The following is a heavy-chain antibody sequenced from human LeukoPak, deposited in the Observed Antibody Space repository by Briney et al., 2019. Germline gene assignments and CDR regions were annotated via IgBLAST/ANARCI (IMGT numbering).Heavy chain of an antibody. Sequence: SVKVSCKASGGTFSSYAISWVRQAPGQGLEWMGGIIPIFGTANYAQKFQGRVTITADESTSTAYMELSSLRSEETAVYYCARAVEQWLHSPYFDYWGQGTLVTVSS. CDR2: IIPIFGTA. D-gene: IGHD6-19*01. CDR1: GGTFSSYA. V-gene: IGHV1-69*13. CDR3: ARAVEQWLHSPYFDY. J-gene: IGHJ4*02.